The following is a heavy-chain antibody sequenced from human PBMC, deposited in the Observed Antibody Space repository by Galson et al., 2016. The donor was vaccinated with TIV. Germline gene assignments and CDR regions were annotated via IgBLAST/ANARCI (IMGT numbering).Heavy chain of an antibody. J-gene: IGHJ4*02. CDR2: MYAGGSS. D-gene: IGHD5-12*01. V-gene: IGHV4-4*07. CDR3: AREYSGTFRYFDY. CDR1: GDSVTTNF. Sequence: VQLQESVPGLVKPSQTLSLTCTVSGDSVTTNFWTWIRRPAGKGLEWLGRMYAGGSSGYNPSLNRRLTIAIDRSSNRFSLTLRSVTAADTAVYYCAREYSGTFRYFDYWGRGTHVTVSS.